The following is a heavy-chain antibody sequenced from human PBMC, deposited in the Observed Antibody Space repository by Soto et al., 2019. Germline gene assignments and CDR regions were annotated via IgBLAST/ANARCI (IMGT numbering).Heavy chain of an antibody. CDR2: IWFDGSNK. V-gene: IGHV3-33*01. D-gene: IGHD3-16*01. CDR1: GFTFTNYD. J-gene: IGHJ4*02. Sequence: HPGGSLRLSCAASGFTFTNYDIHWVRQAPGKGLEWVAVIWFDGSNKYYAESVKGRFTVSRDNSKNTLSLQMNSLRDEDTAVYYCAREASYKSLGYWGQGTLVTVSS. CDR3: AREASYKSLGY.